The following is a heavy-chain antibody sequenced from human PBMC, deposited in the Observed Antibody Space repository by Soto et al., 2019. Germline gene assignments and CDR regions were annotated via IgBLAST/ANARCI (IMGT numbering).Heavy chain of an antibody. CDR3: ARDLADYYDSSGYAFDI. J-gene: IGHJ3*02. D-gene: IGHD3-22*01. CDR1: GASISSYY. Sequence: SDTLSLTCPVSGASISSYYWSWIRQPPGKGLEWIGYIYYSGSTNYNPSLKSRVTISVDTSKNQFSLKLSSVTAADTAVYYCARDLADYYDSSGYAFDIWGQGTMVNVAS. V-gene: IGHV4-59*01. CDR2: IYYSGST.